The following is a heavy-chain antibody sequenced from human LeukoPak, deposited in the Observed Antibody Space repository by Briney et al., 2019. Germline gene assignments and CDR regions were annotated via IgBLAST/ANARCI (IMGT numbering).Heavy chain of an antibody. D-gene: IGHD3-3*01. CDR1: GFTFSIYA. V-gene: IGHV3-23*01. J-gene: IGHJ1*01. CDR2: ISDNGGTT. CDR3: AHTPTYYDFWSGPQYFQH. Sequence: GGSLRLSCAASGFTFSIYAMSWVRQAPGKGLEWVSGISDNGGTTYYADSVKGRFTISRDNSRNTLYLQMNSLRAEDTAVYYCAHTPTYYDFWSGPQYFQHWGQGTLVTVSP.